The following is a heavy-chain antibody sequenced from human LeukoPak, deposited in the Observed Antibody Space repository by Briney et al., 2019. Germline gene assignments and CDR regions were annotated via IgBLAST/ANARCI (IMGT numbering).Heavy chain of an antibody. V-gene: IGHV4-59*01. CDR3: AREYKDAFDI. CDR2: IYYSGST. Sequence: SESLSLXCTVSGGSISSYYWSWIRPPPGKGLEWIGYIYYSGSTNYNPSLKSRVTISVDTSKNQFSLKLSSVTAADTAVYYCAREYKDAFDIWGQGTMVTVSS. J-gene: IGHJ3*02. D-gene: IGHD1-14*01. CDR1: GGSISSYY.